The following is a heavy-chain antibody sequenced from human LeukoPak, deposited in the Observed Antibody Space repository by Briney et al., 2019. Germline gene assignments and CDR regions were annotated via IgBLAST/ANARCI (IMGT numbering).Heavy chain of an antibody. CDR3: AKGSVTTTPTAEYFDS. CDR2: ISGNGAYT. D-gene: IGHD4-11*01. CDR1: GFTFSSYA. J-gene: IGHJ4*02. V-gene: IGHV3-23*01. Sequence: GGSLRLSCAASGFTFSSYAMSWVRQAPGKGLEWVSVISGNGAYTNYVDSVKGRFTMSRDNSKNTLYLQMNSLRAEDTAVYYCAKGSVTTTPTAEYFDSWGQGTLVSVSS.